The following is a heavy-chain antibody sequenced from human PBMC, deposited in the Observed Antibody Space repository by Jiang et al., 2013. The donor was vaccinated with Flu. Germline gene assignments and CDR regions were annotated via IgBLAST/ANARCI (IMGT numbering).Heavy chain of an antibody. V-gene: IGHV1-18*01. D-gene: IGHD3-10*01. Sequence: RQAPGQGLEWMGWISAYNGNTNYAQKLQGRVTMTTDTSTSTAYMELRSLRSDDTAVYYCARDTMVRGVIIGKFDYWGQGTLVTVSS. J-gene: IGHJ4*02. CDR3: ARDTMVRGVIIGKFDY. CDR2: ISAYNGNT.